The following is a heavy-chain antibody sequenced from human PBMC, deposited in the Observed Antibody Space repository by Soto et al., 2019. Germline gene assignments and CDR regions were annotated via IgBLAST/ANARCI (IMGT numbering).Heavy chain of an antibody. CDR1: GFTFSSYG. J-gene: IGHJ6*03. CDR2: IWYDGSNK. CDR3: ARDGGFYYYYYMDV. Sequence: QVQLVESGGGVVQPGRSLRLSCVASGFTFSSYGMHWVHQAPGKGLEWVAVIWYDGSNKYYADSVKGRFTISRDNSKNTLYLQMNSLRAEDTAVYYCARDGGFYYYYYMDVWGKGTTVTVSS. V-gene: IGHV3-33*01. D-gene: IGHD3-16*01.